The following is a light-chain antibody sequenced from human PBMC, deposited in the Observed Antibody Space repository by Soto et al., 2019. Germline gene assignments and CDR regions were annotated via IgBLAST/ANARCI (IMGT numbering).Light chain of an antibody. V-gene: IGKV1-5*01. CDR1: QSISNW. CDR2: DAS. Sequence: DVQMTQSPSTLSASVGDRVTITCRASQSISNWLAWFQQKPGKAPKLLIYDASSLESGVPSRFSGSGSGTEFSLTISSLQPDDSATYYCQQYNSYSPYTCGQATKLEIK. J-gene: IGKJ2*01. CDR3: QQYNSYSPYT.